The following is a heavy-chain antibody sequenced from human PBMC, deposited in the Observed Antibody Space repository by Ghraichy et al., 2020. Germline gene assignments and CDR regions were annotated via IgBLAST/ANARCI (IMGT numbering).Heavy chain of an antibody. Sequence: LSLTCAASGFTFSSFAMSWVRQAPGKGLEWVSAVSGGNTYYADSVKGRFTVSRDNSKNTLYLQMNSLRAEDTAVYYCAKEAPNLGDLAYIDYWGQGALVTVSS. CDR2: VSGGNT. CDR3: AKEAPNLGDLAYIDY. CDR1: GFTFSSFA. V-gene: IGHV3-23*01. J-gene: IGHJ4*02. D-gene: IGHD3-16*01.